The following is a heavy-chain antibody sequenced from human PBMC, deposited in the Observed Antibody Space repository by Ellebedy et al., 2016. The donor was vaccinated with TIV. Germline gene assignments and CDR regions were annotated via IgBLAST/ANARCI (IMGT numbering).Heavy chain of an antibody. Sequence: GESLKISXAASGFTFSSYAMSWVRQAPGKGLECVSVISGRGATTYYADSVKGRFAISRDNSKNTLYLQMSSLRVEDTAVYYCAKDRTNNYDSLDAFLESWGQGTLVTVSS. D-gene: IGHD3-22*01. V-gene: IGHV3-23*01. CDR1: GFTFSSYA. CDR2: ISGRGATT. J-gene: IGHJ4*02. CDR3: AKDRTNNYDSLDAFLES.